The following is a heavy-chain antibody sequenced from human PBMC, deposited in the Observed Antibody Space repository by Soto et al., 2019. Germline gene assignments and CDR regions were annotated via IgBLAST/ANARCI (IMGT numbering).Heavy chain of an antibody. D-gene: IGHD3-22*01. J-gene: IGHJ5*02. V-gene: IGHV2-5*02. CDR2: IYWDDDK. CDR1: GFSLSTSGVG. Sequence: QITLKESGPTLVKPTQTLTLTCTFSGFSLSTSGVGVGWIRQPPGKALEWLALIYWDDDKRYSPSLKSRLTITKDTSKNQVVLTMTNIDPVDTATYYCAHTAVYDMRSDWFDPWGQGTLVTVSS. CDR3: AHTAVYDMRSDWFDP.